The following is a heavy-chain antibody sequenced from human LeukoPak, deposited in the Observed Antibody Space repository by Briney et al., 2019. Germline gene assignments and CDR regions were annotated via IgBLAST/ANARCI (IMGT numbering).Heavy chain of an antibody. CDR3: AREGYLSSLIAVAGTLFDY. V-gene: IGHV1-18*01. D-gene: IGHD6-19*01. J-gene: IGHJ4*02. CDR1: GYTFTSYG. Sequence: GSVKVSCKASGYTFTSYGISWVRQAPGQGLEWMGWISAYNGNTNYAQKLKGRVTMTTDTSTSTAYMELRSLRSDDTAVYYCAREGYLSSLIAVAGTLFDYWGQGTLVTVSS. CDR2: ISAYNGNT.